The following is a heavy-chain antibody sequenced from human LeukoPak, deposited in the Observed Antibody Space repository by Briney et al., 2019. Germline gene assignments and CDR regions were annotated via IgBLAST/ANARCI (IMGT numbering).Heavy chain of an antibody. J-gene: IGHJ4*02. CDR1: GGSISSYY. D-gene: IGHD5-18*01. CDR2: VYYSGST. CDR3: ARGYSYGYSN. Sequence: PSETLSLTCTVSGGSISSYYWSWIRQPPGKGLEWIGYVYYSGSTNYNPSLKSRVTISVDTSKNQFSLKLSSVTAADTAVYFCARGYSYGYSNWGQGTLVTVSS. V-gene: IGHV4-59*01.